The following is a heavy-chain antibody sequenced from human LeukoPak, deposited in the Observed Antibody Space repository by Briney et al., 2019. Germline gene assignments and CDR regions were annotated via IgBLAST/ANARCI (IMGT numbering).Heavy chain of an antibody. D-gene: IGHD3-10*01. CDR2: IIDSGTKI. J-gene: IGHJ4*02. Sequence: GGSLRLSCAASGFIFSDYYMGWIRQAPGRGLEWVSYIIDSGTKIYYTDSVKGRFTMSRDNAKKSLYLQMNSLRAEDTAVYYCARDLTADRFGGFGELFSGIFAFDYWGQGTLVTVSS. CDR1: GFIFSDYY. CDR3: ARDLTADRFGGFGELFSGIFAFDY. V-gene: IGHV3-11*04.